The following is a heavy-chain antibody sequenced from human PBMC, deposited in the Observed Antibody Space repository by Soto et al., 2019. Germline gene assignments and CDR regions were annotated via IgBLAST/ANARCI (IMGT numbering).Heavy chain of an antibody. J-gene: IGHJ3*02. CDR1: GFTFSGSA. V-gene: IGHV3-73*01. D-gene: IGHD3-22*01. CDR3: TRQRGLDSSGYYYYDAFDI. CDR2: IGSKANSYAT. Sequence: GGSLRLSCAASGFTFSGSAMHWVRQASGKGLEWVGRIGSKANSYATAYAASVKGRFTISRDDSKNTAYLQMNSLKTEDTAVYYCTRQRGLDSSGYYYYDAFDIWGQGTMVTVSS.